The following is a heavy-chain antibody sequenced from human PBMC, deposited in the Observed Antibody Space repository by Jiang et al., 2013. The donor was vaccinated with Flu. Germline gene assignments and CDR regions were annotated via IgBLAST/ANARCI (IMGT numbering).Heavy chain of an antibody. CDR1: GYTFTGYY. D-gene: IGHD1-26*01. J-gene: IGHJ2*01. CDR3: ARPLAGATIGWYFDL. CDR2: INPNSGGT. Sequence: GAEVKKPGASVKVSCKASGYTFTGYYMHWVRQAPGQGLEWMGWINPNSGGTNYAQKFQGRVTMTRDTSISTAYMELSRLRSDDTAVYYCARPLAGATIGWYFDLWGRGTLVTVSS. V-gene: IGHV1-2*02.